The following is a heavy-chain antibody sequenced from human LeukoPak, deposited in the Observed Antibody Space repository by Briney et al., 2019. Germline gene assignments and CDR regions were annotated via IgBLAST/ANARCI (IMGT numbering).Heavy chain of an antibody. CDR3: ARSSGYGSWKGDPFDY. J-gene: IGHJ4*02. D-gene: IGHD3-22*01. CDR2: IYYSGST. CDR1: GGSISSSSYY. Sequence: SETLSLTCTVSGGSISSSSYYWGWIRQPPGKGLEWIGSIYYSGSTYYNPSLKSRVTISVDTSKNQFSLKLSSVTAADTAVYYCARSSGYGSWKGDPFDYWGQGTLVTVSS. V-gene: IGHV4-39*07.